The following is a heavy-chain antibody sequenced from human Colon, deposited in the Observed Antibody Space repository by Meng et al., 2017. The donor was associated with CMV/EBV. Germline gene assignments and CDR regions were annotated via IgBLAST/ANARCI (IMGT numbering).Heavy chain of an antibody. D-gene: IGHD6-19*01. CDR3: ARDRITVAGNWFDP. V-gene: IGHV4-30-4*01. CDR2: IHTSGST. Sequence: FRGSVTSGAYYWTLIRQPPWKGLEWIGYIHTSGSTYYNPSLKSRINISLDTSTNPLSLELNSVTAADTAVYYCARDRITVAGNWFDPWGQGTLVTVSS. CDR1: RGSVTSGAYY. J-gene: IGHJ5*02.